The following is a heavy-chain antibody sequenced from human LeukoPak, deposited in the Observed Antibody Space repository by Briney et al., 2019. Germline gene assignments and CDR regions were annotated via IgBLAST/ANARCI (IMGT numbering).Heavy chain of an antibody. D-gene: IGHD1-26*01. CDR1: VFALSSYE. J-gene: IGHJ4*02. Sequence: GRSLRLSCAASVFALSSYETNWGPQAPGKGLGWVSYISSSGSTIYYADSVKGRFTISRDNAKNSLYLQMNSLRAEDTAVYYCARGDSGSYYFDYWGQGTLVTVSS. CDR2: ISSSGSTI. V-gene: IGHV3-48*03. CDR3: ARGDSGSYYFDY.